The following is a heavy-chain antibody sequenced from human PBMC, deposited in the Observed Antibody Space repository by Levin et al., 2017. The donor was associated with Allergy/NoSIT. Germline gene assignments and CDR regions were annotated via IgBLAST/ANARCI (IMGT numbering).Heavy chain of an antibody. Sequence: PGGSLRLSCAASGFTFSSYAMHWVRQAPGKGLEWVAVISYDGSNKYYADSVKGRFTISRDNSKNTLYLQMNSLRAEDTAVYYCARDWEQQLALDYWGQGTLVTVSS. D-gene: IGHD6-13*01. CDR3: ARDWEQQLALDY. CDR2: ISYDGSNK. J-gene: IGHJ4*02. V-gene: IGHV3-30*04. CDR1: GFTFSSYA.